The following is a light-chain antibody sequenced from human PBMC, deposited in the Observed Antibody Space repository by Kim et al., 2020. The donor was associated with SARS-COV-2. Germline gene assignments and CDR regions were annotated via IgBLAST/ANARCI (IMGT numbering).Light chain of an antibody. V-gene: IGKV3-15*01. CDR2: GAS. Sequence: EIVMTQSPAILSLSPGERATLHCRASQSISTTLTWYQQKAGQAPRLLIYGASTRATGIPARFSGSGSGTDFTLTISSLQSEDCAVYYCQQYSDWPPWTFGQGTKVDMK. CDR1: QSISTT. CDR3: QQYSDWPPWT. J-gene: IGKJ1*01.